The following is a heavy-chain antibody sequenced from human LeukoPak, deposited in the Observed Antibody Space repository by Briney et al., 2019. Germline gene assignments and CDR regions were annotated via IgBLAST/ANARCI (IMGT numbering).Heavy chain of an antibody. CDR3: AKAKSEDENIVATIFGY. Sequence: GGSLRLSCAASGFTFDDYAMHWVRQAPGKGLEWVSGISWNSGSIGYADSVKGRFTISRDNAKNSLYLQMNSLRAEDTALYYCAKAKSEDENIVATIFGYWGQGTLVTVSS. CDR2: ISWNSGSI. V-gene: IGHV3-9*01. J-gene: IGHJ4*02. D-gene: IGHD5-12*01. CDR1: GFTFDDYA.